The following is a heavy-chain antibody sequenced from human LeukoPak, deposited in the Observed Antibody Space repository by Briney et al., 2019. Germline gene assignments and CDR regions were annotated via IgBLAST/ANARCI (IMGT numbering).Heavy chain of an antibody. CDR3: ARDLCGGDCYSHYYYYMDV. CDR1: GYTFTGYY. J-gene: IGHJ6*03. CDR2: IIPIFGTA. V-gene: IGHV1-69*13. Sequence: SVKVSCKASGYTFTGYYMHWVRQAPGQGLEWMGGIIPIFGTANYAQKFQGRVTITADESTSTAYMELSSLRSEDTAVYYCARDLCGGDCYSHYYYYMDVWGKGTTVTISS. D-gene: IGHD2-21*02.